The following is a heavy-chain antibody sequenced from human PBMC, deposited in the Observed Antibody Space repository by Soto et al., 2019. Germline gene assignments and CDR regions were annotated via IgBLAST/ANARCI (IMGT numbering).Heavy chain of an antibody. Sequence: SVKVSCKASGGTFSSYAISWVRQAPGQGLEWMGGIIPIFGTANYAQKFQGRVTITADESTSTAYMELSSLRSEDTAVYYCERGVTYYYDSSRAFDIWGQGTMVT. V-gene: IGHV1-69*13. D-gene: IGHD3-22*01. CDR3: ERGVTYYYDSSRAFDI. J-gene: IGHJ3*02. CDR2: IIPIFGTA. CDR1: GGTFSSYA.